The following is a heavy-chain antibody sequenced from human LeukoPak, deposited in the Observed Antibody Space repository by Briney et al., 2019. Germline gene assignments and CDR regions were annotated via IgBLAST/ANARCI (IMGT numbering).Heavy chain of an antibody. J-gene: IGHJ4*02. Sequence: GGSLRLSCAASGFTFSSYSMNWVRQAPGKGLEWVSSISSSSSYIYYADSVKGRFTISRDNSKNTLYLQMNSLRAEDTAVYYCARLYYDILTAIRNWGQGTLVTVSS. V-gene: IGHV3-21*01. D-gene: IGHD3-9*01. CDR1: GFTFSSYS. CDR3: ARLYYDILTAIRN. CDR2: ISSSSSYI.